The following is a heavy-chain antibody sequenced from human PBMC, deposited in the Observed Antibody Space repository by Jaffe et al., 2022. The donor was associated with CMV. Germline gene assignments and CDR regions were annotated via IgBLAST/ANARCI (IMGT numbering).Heavy chain of an antibody. D-gene: IGHD4-17*01. CDR3: ARRPRGDYSGAFDV. J-gene: IGHJ3*01. V-gene: IGHV4-39*01. Sequence: QLQLQESGPGLVKPSETLSVTCTVSGGSIISNSYHWGWIRQSPGKGLEWIGSIHYSGSMYYNLSLKRRLTISVDTSKNQFSLKMDSVTAADTALYYCARRPRGDYSGAFDVWGQGTMVTVSS. CDR1: GGSIISNSYH. CDR2: IHYSGSM.